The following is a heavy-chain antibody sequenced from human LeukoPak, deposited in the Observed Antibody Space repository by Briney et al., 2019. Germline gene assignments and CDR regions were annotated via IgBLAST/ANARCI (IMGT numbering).Heavy chain of an antibody. D-gene: IGHD1-1*01. J-gene: IGHJ4*02. CDR2: ILYDGSNK. CDR3: AKDPTEGGYFDY. Sequence: GGSLRLSCAASGFTFSSYGMHWVRQAPGKGLEWVAFILYDGSNKYYADSVKGRFTISRDNSKNTLYLQMNSLRAEDTAVYYCAKDPTEGGYFDYWGQGTLVTVPS. CDR1: GFTFSSYG. V-gene: IGHV3-30*02.